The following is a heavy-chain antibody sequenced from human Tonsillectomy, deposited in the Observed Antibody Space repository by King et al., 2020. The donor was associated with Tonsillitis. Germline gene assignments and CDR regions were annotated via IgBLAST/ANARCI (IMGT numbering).Heavy chain of an antibody. CDR3: ARDPGPDY. V-gene: IGHV3-21*01. CDR1: GFTFSSYS. Sequence: VQLVESGGGLVKPGGSLRLSCAASGFTFSSYSMNWVRQAPGTGLEWVSSISSSSSYIYYADSVKGRFTSSRENAKNSLYLQMNSLRAEDTALYYCARDPGPDYWGQGTLVTVSS. CDR2: ISSSSSYI. J-gene: IGHJ4*02.